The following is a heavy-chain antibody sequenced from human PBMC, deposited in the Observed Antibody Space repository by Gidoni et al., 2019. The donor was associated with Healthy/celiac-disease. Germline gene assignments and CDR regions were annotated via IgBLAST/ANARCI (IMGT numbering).Heavy chain of an antibody. CDR2: ISWNSGSI. D-gene: IGHD3-22*01. CDR1: GFTFDDYA. J-gene: IGHJ4*02. Sequence: EVQLVESGGGLVQPGRSLRLSCAASGFTFDDYAMHWVRQAPGKGLEGGSGISWNSGSIGYADSVKGRFTISRDNAKNSLYLQMNSLRAEDTALYYCAKADSSGYSHGFDYWGQGTLVTVSS. V-gene: IGHV3-9*01. CDR3: AKADSSGYSHGFDY.